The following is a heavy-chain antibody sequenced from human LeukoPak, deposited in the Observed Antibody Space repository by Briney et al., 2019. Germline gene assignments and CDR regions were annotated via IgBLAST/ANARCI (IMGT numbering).Heavy chain of an antibody. CDR2: INPNSGDT. CDR1: GYTFTGYY. Sequence: GASVKVSCKASGYTFTGYYMHWVRQAPGQGLEWMGWINPNSGDTNYAQKLQGRVTMTTDTSTSTAYMELRSLRSDDTAVYYCARGSYYDSSEDYWGQGTLVTVSS. D-gene: IGHD3-22*01. CDR3: ARGSYYDSSEDY. V-gene: IGHV1-2*02. J-gene: IGHJ4*02.